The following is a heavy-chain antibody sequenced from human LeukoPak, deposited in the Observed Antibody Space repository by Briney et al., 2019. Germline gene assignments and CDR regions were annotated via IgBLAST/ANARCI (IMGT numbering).Heavy chain of an antibody. CDR3: AKDLIVGATTDYYGMDV. Sequence: GGSLRLSSAASGFTFSSYGMHWVRQAPGKGLEWVAVISYDGSNKYYADSVKGRFTISRDNSKNTLYLQMNSLRAEDTAVYYCAKDLIVGATTDYYGMDVWGKGTTVTVSS. J-gene: IGHJ6*04. V-gene: IGHV3-30*18. CDR2: ISYDGSNK. CDR1: GFTFSSYG. D-gene: IGHD1-26*01.